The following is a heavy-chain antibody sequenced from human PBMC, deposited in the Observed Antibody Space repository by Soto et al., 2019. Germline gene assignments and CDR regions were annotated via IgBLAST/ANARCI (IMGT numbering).Heavy chain of an antibody. V-gene: IGHV4-30-4*01. CDR2: IYYSGST. Sequence: TLSLTCTVSGGSISSGDYYWSWIRQPPGKGLEWIGYIYYSGSTYYNPSLKSRVTISVDTSKNQFSLKLSSVTAADTAVYYCASTIPYYYYGMDVWGQGTTVTVSS. J-gene: IGHJ6*02. CDR3: ASTIPYYYYGMDV. CDR1: GGSISSGDYY. D-gene: IGHD3-10*01.